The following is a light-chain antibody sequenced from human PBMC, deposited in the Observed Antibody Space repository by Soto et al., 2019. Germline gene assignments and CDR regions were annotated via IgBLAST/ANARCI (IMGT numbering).Light chain of an antibody. CDR1: QSVSSNS. CDR2: AAS. CDR3: QQRSNWPT. J-gene: IGKJ1*01. Sequence: EIVLAQSPATLSLSPGESATLSCRTSQSVSSNSLAWHQQKPGQAPRLLMYAASSRAAGIPDRFSGSGSGTDFTLTISRLEPEDFAVYYCQQRSNWPTFGQGTKVDIK. V-gene: IGKV3D-20*02.